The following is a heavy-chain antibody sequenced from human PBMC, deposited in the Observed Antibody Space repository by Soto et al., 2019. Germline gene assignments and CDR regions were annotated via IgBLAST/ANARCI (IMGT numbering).Heavy chain of an antibody. J-gene: IGHJ6*02. CDR1: GGSISSSNW. CDR3: AREPPLYDYVWGSYLPYYYGMDV. V-gene: IGHV4-4*02. CDR2: IYHSGST. Sequence: QVQLQESGPGLVKPSGTLSLTCAVSGGSISSSNWWSWVRQPPGKGLEWIGEIYHSGSTNYNPSLKGRVTISVDKSKNQFSLKLSSVTAADTAVYYCAREPPLYDYVWGSYLPYYYGMDVWGQGTTVTVSS. D-gene: IGHD3-16*02.